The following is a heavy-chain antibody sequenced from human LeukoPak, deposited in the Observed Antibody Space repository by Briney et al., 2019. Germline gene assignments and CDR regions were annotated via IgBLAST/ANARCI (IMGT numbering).Heavy chain of an antibody. CDR1: GGSISSSIYY. J-gene: IGHJ2*01. V-gene: IGHV4-39*01. CDR2: IYYSGST. CDR3: ARSMVRGVPRSYWYFDL. Sequence: PSETLSLTCTVSGGSISSSIYYWGWIRQPPGKGLEWIGSIYYSGSTYYNPSLQSRLTISVDTSKNQFSLKLSSVTAADTAVYYCARSMVRGVPRSYWYFDLWGRGTLVTVSS. D-gene: IGHD3-10*01.